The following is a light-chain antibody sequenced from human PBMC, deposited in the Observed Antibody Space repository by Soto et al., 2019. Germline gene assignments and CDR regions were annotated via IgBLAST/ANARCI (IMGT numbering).Light chain of an antibody. V-gene: IGKV1-5*01. Sequence: DVQMTQSPSTLSASVGDRVTLTCRASQSISSWLAWYQQKPGKAPKLLIYDASSLETGVPSRFSGSGSGTEFTLTISSRQPDDSATYYCQQYNSYSPSTFGQGTKLEIK. J-gene: IGKJ2*01. CDR2: DAS. CDR1: QSISSW. CDR3: QQYNSYSPST.